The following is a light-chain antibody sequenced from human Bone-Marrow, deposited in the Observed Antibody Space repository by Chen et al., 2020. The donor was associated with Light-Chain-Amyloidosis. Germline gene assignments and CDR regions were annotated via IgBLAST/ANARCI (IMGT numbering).Light chain of an antibody. V-gene: IGLV3-21*02. CDR1: NIGSTS. J-gene: IGLJ3*02. Sequence: SYVLTQPSSVSVAHGQTATIACGGNNIGSTSVHWYQQTPGQAPLLVVYDDSDRPSGIPERLSGSNSGNTATLTISRVEAGDEADYYCQVWDRSSERPVFGGGTKLTVL. CDR2: DDS. CDR3: QVWDRSSERPV.